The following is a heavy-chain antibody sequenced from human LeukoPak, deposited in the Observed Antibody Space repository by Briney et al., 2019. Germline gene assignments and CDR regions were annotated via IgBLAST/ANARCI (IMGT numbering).Heavy chain of an antibody. CDR1: GFTFSSYA. Sequence: PGGSLRLSCAASGFTFSSYAMHWVRQAPGKGLEWVAFIRHDGSNRYYADSVRGRFTISRDNSMNTLYLQMNSLRAEDTAVFYCARAGSGYYYYYMDVWGKGTTVTVSS. V-gene: IGHV3-30*02. CDR2: IRHDGSNR. CDR3: ARAGSGYYYYYMDV. J-gene: IGHJ6*03. D-gene: IGHD3-3*01.